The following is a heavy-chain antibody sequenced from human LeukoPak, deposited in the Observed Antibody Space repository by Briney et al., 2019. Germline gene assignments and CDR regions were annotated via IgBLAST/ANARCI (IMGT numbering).Heavy chain of an antibody. D-gene: IGHD3-22*01. V-gene: IGHV3-53*01. CDR3: ARDSLYYDSSSFRFDP. CDR1: GFTVSSNY. J-gene: IGHJ5*02. Sequence: SGGSLRLSCAASGFTVSSNYMSWVRQAPGKGLEWVSVIYSGGSTYYADSVKGRFTISRDNSKNTLYLQMNSLRAEDTAVYYCARDSLYYDSSSFRFDPWGRGTLVTVSS. CDR2: IYSGGST.